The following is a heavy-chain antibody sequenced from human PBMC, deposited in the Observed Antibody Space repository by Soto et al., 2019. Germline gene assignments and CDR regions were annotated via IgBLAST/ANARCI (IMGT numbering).Heavy chain of an antibody. V-gene: IGHV4-39*01. D-gene: IGHD3-10*01. Sequence: SETLSLTCTVSGGSISSSSYYWGWIRQPPGKGLEWIGSIYYSGSTYYNPSLKSPVTISVDTSKNQFSLKLSSVTAADTAVYYCARRDGSGKFDPWGQGTLVTVSS. CDR1: GGSISSSSYY. CDR2: IYYSGST. CDR3: ARRDGSGKFDP. J-gene: IGHJ5*02.